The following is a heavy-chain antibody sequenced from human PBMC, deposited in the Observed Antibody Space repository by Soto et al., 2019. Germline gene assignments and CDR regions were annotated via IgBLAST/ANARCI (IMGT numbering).Heavy chain of an antibody. V-gene: IGHV2-5*02. Sequence: QITLKESGPTLVKPTQTLTLTCTFSGFSLSTSGVGVGWIRQPPGKALEYLALIYWDDDKRYSPSLESRLTITKDTTKNQVVLTMTNMDPVVTATYYCGHTIPPRIFDYWGQGTLVTVSS. CDR3: GHTIPPRIFDY. CDR2: IYWDDDK. J-gene: IGHJ4*02. D-gene: IGHD2-2*02. CDR1: GFSLSTSGVG.